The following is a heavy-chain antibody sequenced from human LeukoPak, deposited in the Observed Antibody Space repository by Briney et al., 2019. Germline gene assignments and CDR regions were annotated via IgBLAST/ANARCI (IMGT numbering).Heavy chain of an antibody. D-gene: IGHD2-15*01. CDR2: ISAYNGNT. Sequence: GASVKLSCNASGYTFTSYGISWVRQAPGQGLEWMGWISAYNGNTNYEQKHQGRVTMTTDTSTSTASMELRSLRSDDTAVYYCARGYKLGYCSGGSCYSSGDYWGEGTLVTVSS. CDR1: GYTFTSYG. CDR3: ARGYKLGYCSGGSCYSSGDY. V-gene: IGHV1-18*01. J-gene: IGHJ4*02.